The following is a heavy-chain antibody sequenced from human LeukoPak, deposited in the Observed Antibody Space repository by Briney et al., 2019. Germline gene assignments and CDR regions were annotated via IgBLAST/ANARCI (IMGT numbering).Heavy chain of an antibody. Sequence: PGGSLRLSCAASGFTFSSYGMSWIRQPPGKGLEWIGEINHSGSTNYNPSLKSRVTISVDTSKNQFSLKLSSVTAADTAVYYCARVTVTGPYYFDYWGQGTLVTVSS. V-gene: IGHV4-34*01. CDR2: INHSGST. J-gene: IGHJ4*02. D-gene: IGHD4-17*01. CDR3: ARVTVTGPYYFDY. CDR1: GFTFSSYG.